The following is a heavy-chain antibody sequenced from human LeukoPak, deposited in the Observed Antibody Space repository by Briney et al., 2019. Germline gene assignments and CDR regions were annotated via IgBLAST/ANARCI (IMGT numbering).Heavy chain of an antibody. CDR1: GFTFINYS. V-gene: IGHV3-48*04. J-gene: IGHJ5*02. CDR2: ISSSGSTI. D-gene: IGHD6-13*01. Sequence: PGGSLRLSCTASGFTFINYSMNWVRQAPGKGLEWASYISSSGSTIYYADSVKGRFTISRDNAKNSLYLQMNSLRAEDTAVYYCARGRASSSWYEVGFDPWGQGTLVTVSS. CDR3: ARGRASSSWYEVGFDP.